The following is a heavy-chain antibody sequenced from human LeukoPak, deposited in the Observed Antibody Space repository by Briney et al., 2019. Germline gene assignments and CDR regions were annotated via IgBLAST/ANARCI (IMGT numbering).Heavy chain of an antibody. D-gene: IGHD2-21*02. CDR2: INHSGST. CDR3: ARAYCGGDCYPYNWFDP. V-gene: IGHV4-34*01. CDR1: GGSFSGYY. J-gene: IGHJ5*02. Sequence: SETLSLTCAVYGGSFSGYYWSWIRQPPGKGLEWIGEINHSGSTNCNPSLKSRVTISVDTSKNQFSLKLSSVTAADTAVYYCARAYCGGDCYPYNWFDPWGQGTLVTVSS.